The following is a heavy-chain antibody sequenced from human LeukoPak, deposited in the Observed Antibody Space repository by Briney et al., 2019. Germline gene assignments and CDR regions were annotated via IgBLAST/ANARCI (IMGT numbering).Heavy chain of an antibody. D-gene: IGHD6-19*01. CDR3: AKVEKVAGRYYFDY. CDR2: ISGSGGST. Sequence: PGGSLRLSCAASGFTFSTYAMSWVRLAPGKGLEWVSGISGSGGSTYYADSVKGRFTSSRDNSNNTLYLQMNSLRAEDTAVYYCAKVEKVAGRYYFDYWGQGTLVTVSS. V-gene: IGHV3-23*01. CDR1: GFTFSTYA. J-gene: IGHJ4*02.